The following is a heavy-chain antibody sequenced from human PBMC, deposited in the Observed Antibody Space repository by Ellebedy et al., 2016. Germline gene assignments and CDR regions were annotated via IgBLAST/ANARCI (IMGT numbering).Heavy chain of an antibody. CDR1: GGSISSYY. CDR2: IYYSGST. CDR3: ARDPIAVAGMEVGA. V-gene: IGHV4-59*01. Sequence: SETLSLTCTVSGGSISSYYWSWIRQPPGKGLEWIGYIYYSGSTNYNPSLKSRVTISVDTSKNQFSLKLSSVTAADTAVYYCARDPIAVAGMEVGAWGQGTLVTVSS. J-gene: IGHJ5*02. D-gene: IGHD6-19*01.